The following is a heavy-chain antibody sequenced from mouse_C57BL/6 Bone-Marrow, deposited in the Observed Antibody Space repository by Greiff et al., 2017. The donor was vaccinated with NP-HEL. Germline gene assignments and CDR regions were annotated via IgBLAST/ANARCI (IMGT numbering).Heavy chain of an antibody. V-gene: IGHV5-4*01. CDR1: GFTFSSYA. CDR3: ARDRLYDYDKWFAY. Sequence: EVKLMESGGGLVKPGGSLKLSCAASGFTFSSYAMSWVRQTPEKRLEWVATISGGGSYTYYPDNVKGRFTISRDNAKNNLYLQMSHLKSEDTAMYYCARDRLYDYDKWFAYWGQGTLVTVSA. J-gene: IGHJ3*01. CDR2: ISGGGSYT. D-gene: IGHD2-4*01.